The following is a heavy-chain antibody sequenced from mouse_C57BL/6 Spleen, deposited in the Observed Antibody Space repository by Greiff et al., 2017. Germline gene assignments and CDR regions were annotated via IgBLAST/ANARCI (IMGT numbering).Heavy chain of an antibody. V-gene: IGHV1-50*01. CDR2: IDPSDSYT. Sequence: QVQLQQPGAELVKPGASVKLSCKASGYTFTSYWMQWVKQRPGQGLEWIGEIDPSDSYTNYHQKFKGKATLTVDPSSSTAYMQLSSLTSEDSAVYYCSKNSNTWFAYWGQGTLVTVSA. J-gene: IGHJ3*01. CDR3: SKNSNTWFAY. D-gene: IGHD2-5*01. CDR1: GYTFTSYW.